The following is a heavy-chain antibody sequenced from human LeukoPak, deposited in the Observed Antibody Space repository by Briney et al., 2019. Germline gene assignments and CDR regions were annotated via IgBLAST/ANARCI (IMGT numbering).Heavy chain of an antibody. Sequence: SETLSLTCTVSGGSISSGGYYWSWIRQPPGKGLEWIGYIYHSGSTYYNPSLKSRVTISVDRSKNQFSLKLSSVTAADTAVYCCARASKPHRFDYWGQGTLVTVSS. CDR1: GGSISSGGYY. J-gene: IGHJ4*02. V-gene: IGHV4-30-2*01. CDR2: IYHSGST. D-gene: IGHD1-14*01. CDR3: ARASKPHRFDY.